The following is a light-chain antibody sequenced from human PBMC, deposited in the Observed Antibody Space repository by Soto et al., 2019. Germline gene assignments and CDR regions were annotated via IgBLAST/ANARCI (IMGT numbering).Light chain of an antibody. CDR1: QSVRSKY. CDR3: QQFGDSPPAFT. Sequence: ESMLTQSPATLSLSPGERATLSCRASQSVRSKYLTWYQQKPGQAPRLLIYGASLRATGVPARFSGSGSGTDFSLTIIRLEPEDVAVYYCQQFGDSPPAFTFGQGTKLEI. V-gene: IGKV3-20*01. CDR2: GAS. J-gene: IGKJ2*01.